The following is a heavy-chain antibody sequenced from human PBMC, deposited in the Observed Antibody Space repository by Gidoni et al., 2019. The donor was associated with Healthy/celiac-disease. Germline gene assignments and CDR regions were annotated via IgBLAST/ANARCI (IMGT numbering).Heavy chain of an antibody. V-gene: IGHV3-33*01. CDR2: IWYDGSNK. CDR3: ARKYEQWPRFPAYDYYYYGMDV. D-gene: IGHD5-12*01. Sequence: QVQLVESGGGVVQPGRSLRLSCAAAGFTFSSYGLRRVRQAPGKGLGWVAVIWYDGSNKYYADSVNGRFTISRDKSKNTLYLQMNSLRAEDTAVYYCARKYEQWPRFPAYDYYYYGMDVWGQGTTVTVSS. J-gene: IGHJ6*02. CDR1: GFTFSSYG.